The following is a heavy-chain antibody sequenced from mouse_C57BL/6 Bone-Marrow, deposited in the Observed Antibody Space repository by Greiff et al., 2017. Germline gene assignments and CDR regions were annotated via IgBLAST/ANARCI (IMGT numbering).Heavy chain of an antibody. CDR2: ISYSGST. J-gene: IGHJ4*01. CDR3: ARSYLLRPMDY. Sequence: EVQLVESGPGLAKPSQTLSLTCSVTGYSITSDYWNWIRQFPGNKLEYMGYISYSGSTYYNPALKSRISITRDTSKNQYYLQLNSVTTEDTATYYCARSYLLRPMDYWGQGTSVTVSS. CDR1: GYSITSDY. D-gene: IGHD1-1*01. V-gene: IGHV3-8*01.